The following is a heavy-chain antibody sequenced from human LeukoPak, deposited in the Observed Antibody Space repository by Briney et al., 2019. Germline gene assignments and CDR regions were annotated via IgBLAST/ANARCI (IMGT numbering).Heavy chain of an antibody. D-gene: IGHD2-15*01. CDR3: ARVPPNLCSGGSCYFDY. V-gene: IGHV4-61*02. Sequence: SQTLSLTCTVSGGSISSGSYYWSWIRQPAGKGLEWIGRIYTSGSTNYNPSLKSRVTISVDTSKNQFSLKLSSVTAADTAVYYCARVPPNLCSGGSCYFDYWGQGTLVTVSS. CDR2: IYTSGST. J-gene: IGHJ4*02. CDR1: GGSISSGSYY.